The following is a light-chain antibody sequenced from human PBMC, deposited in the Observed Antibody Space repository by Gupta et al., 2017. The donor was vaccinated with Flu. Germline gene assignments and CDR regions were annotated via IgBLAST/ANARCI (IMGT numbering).Light chain of an antibody. CDR3: QQANSITFT. V-gene: IGKV1-12*01. CDR1: QGINSW. J-gene: IGKJ3*01. CDR2: AAS. Sequence: DIQMTQSPSSVSASVGDRVTITCRASQGINSWLVWYQQKPGKAPKLLIYAASSLQSGGPSRCSGSGSGTDVTLTISSLQPEDFATYYCQQANSITFTFGPGTKVDIK.